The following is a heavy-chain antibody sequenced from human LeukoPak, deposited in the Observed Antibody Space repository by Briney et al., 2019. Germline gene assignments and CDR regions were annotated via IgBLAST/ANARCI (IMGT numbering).Heavy chain of an antibody. D-gene: IGHD2-2*01. Sequence: SVKVSCKASGGTFSSYAISWVRQAPGQGLEWMGGIIPIFGTANYAQKFQGRVTITADESTSTAYMELSSLRSEDTAVYYCASGCSSTSCSHFDYWGQGTLVTVSS. CDR2: IIPIFGTA. CDR3: ASGCSSTSCSHFDY. CDR1: GGTFSSYA. V-gene: IGHV1-69*13. J-gene: IGHJ4*02.